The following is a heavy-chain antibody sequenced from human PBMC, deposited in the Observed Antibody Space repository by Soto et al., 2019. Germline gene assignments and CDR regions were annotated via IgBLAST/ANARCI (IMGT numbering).Heavy chain of an antibody. Sequence: SVKVSCKASGYTFTSYAISWVRQAPGQGLEWMGGIIPIFGTANYAQKFQGRVTITADESTSTAYMELSSLRSEDTAVYYCARDRSPTYGSGSSSFDYWGQGTLVTVSS. CDR2: IIPIFGTA. CDR1: GYTFTSYA. D-gene: IGHD3-10*01. CDR3: ARDRSPTYGSGSSSFDY. J-gene: IGHJ4*02. V-gene: IGHV1-69*13.